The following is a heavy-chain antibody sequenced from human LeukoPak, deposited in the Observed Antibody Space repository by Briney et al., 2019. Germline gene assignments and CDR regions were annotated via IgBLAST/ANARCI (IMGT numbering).Heavy chain of an antibody. CDR1: GGSISSSTYY. CDR3: ATVHPSRYYYYMDV. J-gene: IGHJ6*03. Sequence: SETLSLTCTVSGGSISSSTYYWAWIRQPPGKGLEWIATINYSGRTFYNWSLKSRVTISVDMSKNQLSLKLSSVTAADTAVYYCATVHPSRYYYYMDVWGKGTTVTVSS. V-gene: IGHV4-39*07. D-gene: IGHD2-2*01. CDR2: INYSGRT.